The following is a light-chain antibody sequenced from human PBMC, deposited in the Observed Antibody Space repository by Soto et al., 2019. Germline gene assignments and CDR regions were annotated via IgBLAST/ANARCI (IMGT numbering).Light chain of an antibody. CDR1: SSNIGSHY. J-gene: IGLJ1*01. CDR3: QSYDSSLSASYV. V-gene: IGLV1-40*01. CDR2: GNS. Sequence: QSALTQPPSASGTPGQSLTISCAGSSSNIGSHYVYWYQHLPGKAPKLLIYGNSNRPSGVPDRFSASKSGTSASLAITGLQAEDEADYYCQSYDSSLSASYVFGGGTKLTVL.